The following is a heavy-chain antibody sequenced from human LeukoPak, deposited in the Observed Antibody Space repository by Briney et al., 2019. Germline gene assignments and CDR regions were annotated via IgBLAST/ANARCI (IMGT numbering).Heavy chain of an antibody. Sequence: GGSLRLSCAASGFTFSSYGMHWVRQAPGKGLEWVAFIRYDGSNKYYADSVKGRFTISRDNSKNTLYLQMNSLRAEDTAVYYCAKDPFTIRDGYNVSRRSDAFDIWGQGTMVTVSS. CDR1: GFTFSSYG. CDR2: IRYDGSNK. CDR3: AKDPFTIRDGYNVSRRSDAFDI. J-gene: IGHJ3*02. D-gene: IGHD5-24*01. V-gene: IGHV3-30*02.